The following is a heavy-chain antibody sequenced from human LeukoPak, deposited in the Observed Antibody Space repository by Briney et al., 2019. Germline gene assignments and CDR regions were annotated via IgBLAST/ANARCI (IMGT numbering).Heavy chain of an antibody. D-gene: IGHD1-1*01. Sequence: GGSLRLSCAASGLTFSSSGMNWVRQAPGKGLKWVAFIRHDGGTKYYADSVKGRFTISRDNSKNTVYLQVNSLRPEDTAVYSCAKLAGIGRNYFDYWGKGTLLTVSS. J-gene: IGHJ4*02. CDR2: IRHDGGTK. CDR1: GLTFSSSG. CDR3: AKLAGIGRNYFDY. V-gene: IGHV3-30*02.